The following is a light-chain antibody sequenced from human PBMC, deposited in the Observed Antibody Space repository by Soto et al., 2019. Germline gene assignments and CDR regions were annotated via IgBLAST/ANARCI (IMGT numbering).Light chain of an antibody. CDR1: QSISSW. CDR3: QQRSNWPSIT. Sequence: QIPQSPSTLSESVGDRFTIPCXASQSISSWLAWYQQKPGKAPKLLIYDASSLESGVPSRFSGSGSGTEFTLTISSLQPDDFAVYYCQQRSNWPSITFGQGTRLAI. CDR2: DAS. V-gene: IGKV1-5*01. J-gene: IGKJ5*01.